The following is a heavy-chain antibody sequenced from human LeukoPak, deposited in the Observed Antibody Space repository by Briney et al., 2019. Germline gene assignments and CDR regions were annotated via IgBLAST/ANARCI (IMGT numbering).Heavy chain of an antibody. CDR2: INPNSGGT. J-gene: IGHJ4*02. D-gene: IGHD5-12*01. CDR1: GGTFSSYA. CDR3: ARVIETEYSGYDPSYYFDY. Sequence: ASVKVSCKASGGTFSSYAISWVRQAPGQGLEWLGWINPNSGGTNSAQKFQGRVTMTRDTSIGTAYMNLSKLRSDDTAVYYCARVIETEYSGYDPSYYFDYWGQGTLVTVSS. V-gene: IGHV1-2*02.